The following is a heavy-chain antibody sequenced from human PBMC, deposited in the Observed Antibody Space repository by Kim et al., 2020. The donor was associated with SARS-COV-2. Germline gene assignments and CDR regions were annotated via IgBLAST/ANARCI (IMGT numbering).Heavy chain of an antibody. V-gene: IGHV3-9*01. J-gene: IGHJ4*02. Sequence: DSVKGRLTISRDNAKNSLYLKMNSLRAEDTALYYCAKDVVRHDSSGGTDYWGQGTLVTVSS. D-gene: IGHD3-22*01. CDR3: AKDVVRHDSSGGTDY.